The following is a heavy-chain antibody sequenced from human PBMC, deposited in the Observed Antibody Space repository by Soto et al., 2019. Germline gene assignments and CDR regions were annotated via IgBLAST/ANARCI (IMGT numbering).Heavy chain of an antibody. V-gene: IGHV4-61*01. J-gene: IGHJ3*02. Sequence: SETLSLTCTVSGGSVSSSSFYWSWIRQPPGKGLEWIGYIDYSGRSKYNPSLKSRVTMSVDTSKNQFSLRLKSVTAADTAVFFCARSGQYAFDIWGQGTMVTV. D-gene: IGHD4-4*01. CDR2: IDYSGRS. CDR3: ARSGQYAFDI. CDR1: GGSVSSSSFY.